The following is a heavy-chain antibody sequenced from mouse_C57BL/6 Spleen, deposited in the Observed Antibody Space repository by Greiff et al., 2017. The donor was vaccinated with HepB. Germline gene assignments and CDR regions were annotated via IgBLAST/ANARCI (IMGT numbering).Heavy chain of an antibody. Sequence: EVKLQQSGPELVKPGASVKISCKASGYTFTDYYMNWVKQSHGKSLEWIGDINPNNGGTSYNQKFKGKATLTVDKSSSTAYMELRSLTSEDSAVYYCARGITTVFDYWGQGTTLTVSS. D-gene: IGHD1-1*01. J-gene: IGHJ2*01. V-gene: IGHV1-26*01. CDR1: GYTFTDYY. CDR2: INPNNGGT. CDR3: ARGITTVFDY.